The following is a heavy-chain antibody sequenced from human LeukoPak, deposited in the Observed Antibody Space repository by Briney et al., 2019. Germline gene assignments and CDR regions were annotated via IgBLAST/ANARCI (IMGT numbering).Heavy chain of an antibody. CDR3: ARDYVWGSYSSGFDY. CDR2: INHSGRT. J-gene: IGHJ4*02. D-gene: IGHD3-16*02. CDR1: GGSFSGYY. Sequence: SETLSLTCAVYGGSFSGYYWSWIRQPPGKGLEWIGEINHSGRTNYNPSLKSRVTISVDTSKNQFFLKLSSVTAADTAVYYCARDYVWGSYSSGFDYWGQGTLVTVSS. V-gene: IGHV4-34*01.